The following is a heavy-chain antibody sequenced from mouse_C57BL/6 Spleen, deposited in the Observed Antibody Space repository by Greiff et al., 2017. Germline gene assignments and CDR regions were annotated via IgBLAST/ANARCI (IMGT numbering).Heavy chain of an antibody. CDR1: GYPFTSYW. CDR3: AREGGSYAMDY. J-gene: IGHJ4*01. CDR2: IYPGSGST. Sequence: VQLQQPGAELVKPGASVKMSCKASGYPFTSYWITWVKQRPGQGLEWIGDIYPGSGSTNYNEKFKSKATLTVDTSSSPAYMQLSSLTSEDSAVYYCAREGGSYAMDYWGQGTSVTVSS. V-gene: IGHV1-55*01.